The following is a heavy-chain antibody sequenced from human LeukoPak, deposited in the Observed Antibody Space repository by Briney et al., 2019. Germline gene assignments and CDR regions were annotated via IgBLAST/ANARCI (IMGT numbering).Heavy chain of an antibody. CDR3: TTDPSSSWFFDY. J-gene: IGHJ4*02. CDR2: ITSKTDGGTT. CDR1: GFTFSNAW. V-gene: IGHV3-15*01. Sequence: KLGGSLRLSCAASGFTFSNAWMSWVRQAPGKGLEWVGRITSKTDGGTTDYAAPVKGRFTISRDDSKNTLYLQMNSLKTEDTAVYYCTTDPSSSWFFDYWGQGTLVTVSS. D-gene: IGHD6-13*01.